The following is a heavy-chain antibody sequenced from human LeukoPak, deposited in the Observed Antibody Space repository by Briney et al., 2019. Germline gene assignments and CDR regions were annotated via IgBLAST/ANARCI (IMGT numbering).Heavy chain of an antibody. V-gene: IGHV3-48*04. CDR3: ASGHSSGWFDAFDI. J-gene: IGHJ3*02. Sequence: GGSLRLSCAASGFTFSSYSMNWVRQAPGKGLEWVSYISSSSSTIYYADSVKGRFTISRDNAKNSLYLQMNSLRAEDTAVYYCASGHSSGWFDAFDIWGQGTMVTVSS. CDR2: ISSSSSTI. D-gene: IGHD6-19*01. CDR1: GFTFSSYS.